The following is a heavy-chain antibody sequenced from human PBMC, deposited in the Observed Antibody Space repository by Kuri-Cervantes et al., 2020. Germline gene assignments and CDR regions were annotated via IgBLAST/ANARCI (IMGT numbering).Heavy chain of an antibody. CDR2: INHSGST. CDR1: GGSISSSSYY. D-gene: IGHD5-12*01. J-gene: IGHJ5*02. Sequence: SETLSLTCTVSGGSISSSSYYWGWIRQPPGKGLEWIGEINHSGSTNYNPSLKSRVTISVDTSKNQFSLKLSSVTAADTAVYYCARESGYDPGDNWFDPWGQGTLVTVSS. V-gene: IGHV4-39*07. CDR3: ARESGYDPGDNWFDP.